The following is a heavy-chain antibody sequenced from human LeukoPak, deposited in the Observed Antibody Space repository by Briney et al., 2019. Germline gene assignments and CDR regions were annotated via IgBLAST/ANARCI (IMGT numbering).Heavy chain of an antibody. CDR3: ARRKGIAAQHAPRRVRFNWFDP. V-gene: IGHV4-34*01. D-gene: IGHD6-6*01. J-gene: IGHJ5*02. Sequence: ASETLSLTCAVYGGSFSGYYWSWIRQPPGKGLEWIGEINHSGSTNYNPSLKSRVTISVDTSKNQFSLKLSSVTAADTAVYYCARRKGIAAQHAPRRVRFNWFDPWGQGTLVTVSS. CDR1: GGSFSGYY. CDR2: INHSGST.